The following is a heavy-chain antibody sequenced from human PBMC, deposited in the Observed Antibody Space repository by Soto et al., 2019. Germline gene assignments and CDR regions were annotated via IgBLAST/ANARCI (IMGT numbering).Heavy chain of an antibody. D-gene: IGHD3-10*01. CDR1: GGTFSSYA. Sequence: QVQLVQSGAAVKKPGSSVKVSCKASGGTFSSYAISWVRQAPGQGLEWMGGIIPIFGTANYAQKFQGRVTITADESTSTAYMELSSLRSENTAVYYCARGRYYCSGSYPRKAFDIWGQGTMVTVSS. J-gene: IGHJ3*02. CDR3: ARGRYYCSGSYPRKAFDI. V-gene: IGHV1-69*01. CDR2: IIPIFGTA.